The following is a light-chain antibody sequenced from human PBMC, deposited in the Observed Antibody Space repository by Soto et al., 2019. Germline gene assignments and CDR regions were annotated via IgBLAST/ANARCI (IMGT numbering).Light chain of an antibody. V-gene: IGLV2-11*01. J-gene: IGLJ1*01. Sequence: QSALTQPRSVSASPGQSVTISCTGTRSDVGGYNYVSWYQHHPGKAPKLLIYGVSARPSGVPDRFSGSESGNTASLTISGFQVEDEADYYCCSYAGTPYVFGTGTKVTVL. CDR1: RSDVGGYNY. CDR2: GVS. CDR3: CSYAGTPYV.